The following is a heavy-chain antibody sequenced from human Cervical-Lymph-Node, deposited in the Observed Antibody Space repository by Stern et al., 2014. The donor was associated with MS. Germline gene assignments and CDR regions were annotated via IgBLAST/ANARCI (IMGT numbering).Heavy chain of an antibody. CDR3: ARATDL. V-gene: IGHV4-59*11. J-gene: IGHJ5*02. Sequence: QLQLQESGPGLLRPSETLSLTCTVSGASLDHHFWSWIRQPPGKGLEWIGYIYYSGTTNYNASLKGRVAISIDTSRTQFSLRLSSVTAADTAVYYCARATDLWGQGTLVAVSS. CDR2: IYYSGTT. CDR1: GASLDHHF.